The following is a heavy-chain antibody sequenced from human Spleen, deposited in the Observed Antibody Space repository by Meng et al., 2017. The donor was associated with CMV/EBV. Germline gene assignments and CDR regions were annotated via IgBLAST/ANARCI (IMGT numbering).Heavy chain of an antibody. D-gene: IGHD3-22*01. CDR1: GGSISSYH. J-gene: IGHJ4*02. CDR3: ARAYDSGGYLDY. V-gene: IGHV4-39*07. Sequence: GSLRLSCSVSGGSISSYHWSWIRQPPGKGLEWIGNIYYSGSTYYNPSLKSRVTISVDTSKNQFSLNLSSVTAADTAFYYCARAYDSGGYLDYWGQGALVTVSS. CDR2: IYYSGST.